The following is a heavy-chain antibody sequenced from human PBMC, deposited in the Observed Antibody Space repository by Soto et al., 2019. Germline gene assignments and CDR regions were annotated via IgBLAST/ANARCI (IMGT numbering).Heavy chain of an antibody. CDR3: AKVSSSWYAGFFDL. CDR2: ISSNGAGT. Sequence: GGSLRLSCAASGFTFSKYAMTWARQAPGKGLEWVSAISSNGAGTYYVDSVKGRFTVSRDNSKNTLYLQMNTLRVEDTAVYYCAKVSSSWYAGFFDLWGQGTLVTVSS. V-gene: IGHV3-23*01. J-gene: IGHJ4*02. D-gene: IGHD6-13*01. CDR1: GFTFSKYA.